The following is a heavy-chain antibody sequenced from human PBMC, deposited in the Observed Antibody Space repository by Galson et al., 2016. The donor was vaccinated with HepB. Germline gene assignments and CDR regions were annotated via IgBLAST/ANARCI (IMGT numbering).Heavy chain of an antibody. D-gene: IGHD3-10*01. CDR3: AKSPLMFFGELLGYFQH. V-gene: IGHV3-30*18. Sequence: SLRLSCAASGFTFGSYGMHWVRQAPGKGLEWVAVISYDASKKHYADSVKGRFTISRDKSKNTLYLQMNSLRAEDTAVYYCAKSPLMFFGELLGYFQHWGQGTLVIVSS. CDR2: ISYDASKK. CDR1: GFTFGSYG. J-gene: IGHJ1*01.